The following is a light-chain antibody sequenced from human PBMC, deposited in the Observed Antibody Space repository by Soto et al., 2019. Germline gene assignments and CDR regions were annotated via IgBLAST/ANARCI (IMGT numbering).Light chain of an antibody. J-gene: IGLJ3*02. CDR2: STN. CDR1: SGSVSPSNY. Sequence: TVVTQEPSFSVSPGRTVTLTCGLSSGSVSPSNYPSWYQQSPGQAPRTLIYSTNTRSSGVPDRFSGSILGNKAALSITGAQADDESDYYCALYMGSGIWVFGGGTKLTVL. V-gene: IGLV8-61*01. CDR3: ALYMGSGIWV.